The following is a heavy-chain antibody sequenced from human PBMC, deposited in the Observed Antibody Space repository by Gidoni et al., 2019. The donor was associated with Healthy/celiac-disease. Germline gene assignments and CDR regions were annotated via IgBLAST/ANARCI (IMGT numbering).Heavy chain of an antibody. CDR2: ISGSGGST. CDR1: GFSVSSDA. CDR3: AKDRGAWNYDFEAYGMDV. Sequence: EVQLLESGGGVVQPGGSLRLSCAAAGFSVSSDAMSGVRQAPGKGLEWVSAISGSGGSTYYADSVKGRFTISRDHSQNTLYLQMNSLSAEDTAVYYCAKDRGAWNYDFEAYGMDVWGQGTTVTVSS. J-gene: IGHJ6*02. V-gene: IGHV3-23*01. D-gene: IGHD3-3*01.